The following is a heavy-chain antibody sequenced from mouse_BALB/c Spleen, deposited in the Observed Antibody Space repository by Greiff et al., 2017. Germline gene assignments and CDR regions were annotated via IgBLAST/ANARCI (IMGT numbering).Heavy chain of an antibody. CDR1: GDSITSGY. Sequence: EVQVVESGPSLVKPSQTLSLTCSVTGDSITSGYWNWIRKFPGNKLEFMGYISYSGSTYYNPSLKSRISITRDTSKNQYYLQLNSVTTEDTATYYCARGGLRGMDYWGQGTSVTVSS. J-gene: IGHJ4*01. CDR3: ARGGLRGMDY. D-gene: IGHD1-1*01. V-gene: IGHV3-8*02. CDR2: ISYSGST.